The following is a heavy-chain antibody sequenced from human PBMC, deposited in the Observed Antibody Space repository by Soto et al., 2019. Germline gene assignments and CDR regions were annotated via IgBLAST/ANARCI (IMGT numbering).Heavy chain of an antibody. V-gene: IGHV4-59*01. D-gene: IGHD6-19*01. CDR1: GGSISSYY. CDR2: IYYSGST. CDR3: ARGGGWYGQNNWFDP. J-gene: IGHJ5*02. Sequence: SETLSLTCTVSGGSISSYYWSWIRQPPGKGLEWIGYIYYSGSTNYNPSLKSRVTISVDTSKNQFSLKLSSVTAADTAVYYCARGGGWYGQNNWFDPWGQGTLVTVYS.